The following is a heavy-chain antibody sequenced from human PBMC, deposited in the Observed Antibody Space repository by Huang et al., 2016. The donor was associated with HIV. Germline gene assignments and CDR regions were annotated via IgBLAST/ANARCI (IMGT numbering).Heavy chain of an antibody. V-gene: IGHV1-18*04. Sequence: HVQLVQSGADVKKPGASVKVSCKASGYTFDSYGINWVRQAPGQGLEWMGGNGPKSGKTNHAQKLQGRVTMTTDTTTSTAYMELRILTSDDTAVYYCARDATGYDTGWSTEFDYWGQGTLVTVSS. CDR1: GYTFDSYG. CDR2: NGPKSGKT. D-gene: IGHD6-19*01. CDR3: ARDATGYDTGWSTEFDY. J-gene: IGHJ4*02.